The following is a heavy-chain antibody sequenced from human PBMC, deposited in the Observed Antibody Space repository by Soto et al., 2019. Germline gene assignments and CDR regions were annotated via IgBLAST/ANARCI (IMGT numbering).Heavy chain of an antibody. J-gene: IGHJ5*02. CDR3: SKSRTKGGGYNWFEP. CDR2: IYPGDSDT. CDR1: GYSFTSYW. V-gene: IGHV5-51*01. D-gene: IGHD2-8*01. Sequence: LGESLKISCKGSGYSFTSYWIGWVRQMPGKGLEWMGIIYPGDSDTRYSPSFQGQVTISADKSISTAYLQWSSLKASDTAMYYCSKSRTKGGGYNWFEPWGQGTLVTVS.